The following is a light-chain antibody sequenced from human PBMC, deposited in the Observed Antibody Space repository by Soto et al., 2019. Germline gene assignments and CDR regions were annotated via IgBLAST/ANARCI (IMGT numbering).Light chain of an antibody. Sequence: EIVMTQSPATLSVSPGERATLSCRASQSVSSNLAWYQQKPGQAPRLLIHGASTRATGIPARCSGSGSGTEFTLTISSLQSEDFAVYYCQQYNNWPPLTFGGVTKVDIK. CDR1: QSVSSN. CDR3: QQYNNWPPLT. V-gene: IGKV3-15*01. J-gene: IGKJ4*01. CDR2: GAS.